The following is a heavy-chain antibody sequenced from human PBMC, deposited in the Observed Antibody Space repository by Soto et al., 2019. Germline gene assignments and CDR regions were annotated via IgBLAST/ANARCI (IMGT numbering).Heavy chain of an antibody. CDR1: GGSISSGGYY. V-gene: IGHV4-31*03. D-gene: IGHD3-3*01. Sequence: SETLSLTCTVSGGSISSGGYYWSWIRQHPGKGLEWIGYIYYSGSTYYNPSLKSRVTISVDTSKNQFSLKLSSVTAADTAVYYCARAAVTPSVGPQHWGQGTLVTVSS. CDR2: IYYSGST. J-gene: IGHJ1*01. CDR3: ARAAVTPSVGPQH.